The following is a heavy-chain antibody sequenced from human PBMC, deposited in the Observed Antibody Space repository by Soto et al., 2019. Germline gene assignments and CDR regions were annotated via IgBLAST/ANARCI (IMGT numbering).Heavy chain of an antibody. Sequence: AGGSLRLSCAASGFTFSSYAMHWVRQAPGKGLEWVAVISYDGSNKYYADSVKGRFTISRDNSKNTLYLQMNSLRAEDTAVYYCARDADRLLEWLSQFDYWGQGTLVTVSS. J-gene: IGHJ4*02. V-gene: IGHV3-30-3*01. CDR2: ISYDGSNK. CDR1: GFTFSSYA. CDR3: ARDADRLLEWLSQFDY. D-gene: IGHD3-3*01.